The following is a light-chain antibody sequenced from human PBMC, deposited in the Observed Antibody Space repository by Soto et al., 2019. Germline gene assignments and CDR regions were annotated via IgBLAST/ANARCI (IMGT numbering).Light chain of an antibody. CDR3: QQSYSSPPT. J-gene: IGKJ2*01. CDR2: AAS. V-gene: IGKV1-39*01. CDR1: QSISNY. Sequence: DIQMTQSQSSLSASVGDRVTITCRASQSISNYLNWYQHKPGKAPNLLIYAASTLQSGVPSRFSGSRSGTDFTLTITHLQPDDFASYYCQQSYSSPPTFGQGTKLEIK.